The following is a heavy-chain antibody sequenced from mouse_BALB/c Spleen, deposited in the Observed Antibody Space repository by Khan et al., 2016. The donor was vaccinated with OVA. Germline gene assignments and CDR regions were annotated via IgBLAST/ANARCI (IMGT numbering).Heavy chain of an antibody. J-gene: IGHJ3*01. V-gene: IGHV3-8*02. D-gene: IGHD2-14*01. CDR3: ARSTDRYAFVY. Sequence: EVQLQESGPSLVKPSQTLSLTCSVTGDSITTGYWNWIRKFPGNKLEYMGYIIYTGYTYYNPSLKSRISITRHTSNNQYYPQLNSVTDEDTATYYCARSTDRYAFVYWGQGTLVTVSA. CDR1: GDSITTGY. CDR2: IIYTGYT.